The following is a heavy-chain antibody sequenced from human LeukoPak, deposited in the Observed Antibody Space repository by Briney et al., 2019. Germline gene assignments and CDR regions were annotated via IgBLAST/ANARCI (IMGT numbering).Heavy chain of an antibody. CDR2: IRLDGNNK. D-gene: IGHD5-12*01. CDR3: AKDFGYGVDY. Sequence: GGSLRLSCAASGFTFSSYNMHWVRQPPGKGLEWVAFIRLDGNNKYYEDSVKGRFPISRDNSKHTLFLQMNSLRAEDTAVYYCAKDFGYGVDYWGQGTLVTVSS. V-gene: IGHV3-30*02. CDR1: GFTFSSYN. J-gene: IGHJ4*02.